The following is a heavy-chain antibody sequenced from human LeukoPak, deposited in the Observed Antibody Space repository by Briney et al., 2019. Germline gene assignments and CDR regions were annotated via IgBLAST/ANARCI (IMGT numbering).Heavy chain of an antibody. CDR3: VRTDYYGSGSRYNLGY. J-gene: IGHJ4*02. CDR1: GYSFTSYG. V-gene: IGHV5-51*01. D-gene: IGHD3-10*01. Sequence: GEPLNIPCQASGYSFTSYGFGWVRQLPGKGLDWLGTVYPGDTNNRYSPSFQGHVTSSDDKSIRTAYMQWSSLKASDTAMYYCVRTDYYGSGSRYNLGYWGQGTLVTVSS. CDR2: VYPGDTNN.